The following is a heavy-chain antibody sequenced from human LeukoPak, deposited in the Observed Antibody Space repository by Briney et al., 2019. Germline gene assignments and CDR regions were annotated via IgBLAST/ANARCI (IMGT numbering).Heavy chain of an antibody. CDR2: ISYDGSNK. D-gene: IGHD2-2*01. V-gene: IGHV3-30-3*01. J-gene: IGHJ3*02. Sequence: PGGSLRLSCAASGFTFSSYAMHWVRQAPGKGLEWVAVISYDGSNKYYADSVKGRFTISRDNSKNTLYLQMNSLRAEDTAVYYCARVADALGLFDIWGQGTMVTVSS. CDR3: ARVADALGLFDI. CDR1: GFTFSSYA.